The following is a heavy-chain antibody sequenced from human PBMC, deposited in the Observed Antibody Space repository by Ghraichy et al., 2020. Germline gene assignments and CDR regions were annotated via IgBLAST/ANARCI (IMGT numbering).Heavy chain of an antibody. J-gene: IGHJ4*02. CDR1: GFTFSSYA. D-gene: IGHD3-9*01. CDR2: ISYDGSNK. Sequence: GGSLRLSCAASGFTFSSYAMHWVRQAPGKGLEWVAVISYDGSNKYYVDSVKGRFTISRDNSKNTLYLQMNSLRAEDTAVYYCARDFSAVRYFDWFTLSPYYFDYWGQGTLVTVSS. V-gene: IGHV3-30*04. CDR3: ARDFSAVRYFDWFTLSPYYFDY.